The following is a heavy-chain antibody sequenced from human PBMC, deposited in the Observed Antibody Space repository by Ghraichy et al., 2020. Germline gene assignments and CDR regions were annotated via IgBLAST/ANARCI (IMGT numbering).Heavy chain of an antibody. V-gene: IGHV3-21*01. Sequence: GGSLRLSCAASGFTFSSYSMNWVRQAPGKGLEWVSSISSSSSNIYYADSVKGRFTISRDNAKNSLYLQMNSLWAEDTAVYYCARSPRGYCSSTSCYALDYWGQGTLVTVSS. J-gene: IGHJ4*02. D-gene: IGHD2-2*01. CDR2: ISSSSSNI. CDR1: GFTFSSYS. CDR3: ARSPRGYCSSTSCYALDY.